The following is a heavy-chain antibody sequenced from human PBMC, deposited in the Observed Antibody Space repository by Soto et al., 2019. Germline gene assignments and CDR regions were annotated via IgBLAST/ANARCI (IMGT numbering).Heavy chain of an antibody. D-gene: IGHD6-19*01. CDR1: GRSISSVNYY. Sequence: PSETLSLTCTVSGRSISSVNYYWSWIRQPPGKGLEWIGYIYYSGSTDYNPSLKSRVTISFDASKNQISLQVRSATAADAAVYYCARHVNLPLAGTGFDSWGRGALVTVSS. CDR3: ARHVNLPLAGTGFDS. J-gene: IGHJ4*02. CDR2: IYYSGST. V-gene: IGHV4-61*01.